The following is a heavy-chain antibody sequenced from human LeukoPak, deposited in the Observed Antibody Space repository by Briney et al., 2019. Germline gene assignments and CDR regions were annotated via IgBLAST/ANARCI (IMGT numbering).Heavy chain of an antibody. CDR2: ISYDGSNT. D-gene: IGHD3-22*01. Sequence: GGSLRLSCAASGFTFSSYAMHWVRQAPGKGLEWVAVISYDGSNTYYADSVKGRFTISRDNSKNTLYLQMNSLRAEDTAVYYCARDMAMIVVVPYFQHWGQGTLVTVSS. CDR1: GFTFSSYA. V-gene: IGHV3-30-3*01. J-gene: IGHJ1*01. CDR3: ARDMAMIVVVPYFQH.